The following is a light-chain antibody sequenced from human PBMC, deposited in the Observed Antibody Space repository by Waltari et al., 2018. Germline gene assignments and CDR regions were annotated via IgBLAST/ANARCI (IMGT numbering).Light chain of an antibody. CDR2: LNSDGTH. Sequence: QLVLTQSPSASASLGASVKLTCTLSSGHSSNAIAWHQRHPEKGPRFLMKLNSDGTHSRGDGTPYLFAGSSSGSDPYPTISSHQAEDGAEYYCQTWVTGSQVVGGGTKLTVL. V-gene: IGLV4-69*01. J-gene: IGLJ3*02. CDR1: SGHSSNA. CDR3: QTWVTGSQV.